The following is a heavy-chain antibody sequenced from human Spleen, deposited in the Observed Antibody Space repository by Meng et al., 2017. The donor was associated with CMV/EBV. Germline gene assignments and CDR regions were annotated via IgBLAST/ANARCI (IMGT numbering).Heavy chain of an antibody. V-gene: IGHV1-2*02. CDR3: ATIPVGATPTDY. D-gene: IGHD1-26*01. J-gene: IGHJ4*02. CDR1: GYNFIGYY. CDR2: INPNSGAT. Sequence: ASVKVSCKASGYNFIGYYMHWVRQAPGQGLEWMGWINPNSGATKYTQKFQGRVTLTRDTSISTAYMEMSRLTSDDTAVYYCATIPVGATPTDYWGQGTLVTVSS.